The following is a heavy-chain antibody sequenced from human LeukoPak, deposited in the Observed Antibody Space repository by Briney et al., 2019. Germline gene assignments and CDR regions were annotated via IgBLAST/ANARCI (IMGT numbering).Heavy chain of an antibody. CDR3: ACLVNYCGGDCYPFYYMDV. V-gene: IGHV3-30*03. Sequence: GGSLRLSCAASGFTFSSYGMHWVRQAPGKGLEWVAVISYDGSNKYYADSVKGRFTISRDNSKNTLYLQMNSLRAEDTAVYYCACLVNYCGGDCYPFYYMDVWGKGTTVTVSS. J-gene: IGHJ6*03. CDR2: ISYDGSNK. D-gene: IGHD2-21*02. CDR1: GFTFSSYG.